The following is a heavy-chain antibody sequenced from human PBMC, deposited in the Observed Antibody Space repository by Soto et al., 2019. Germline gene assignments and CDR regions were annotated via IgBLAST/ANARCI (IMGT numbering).Heavy chain of an antibody. Sequence: SGPTLVKPTQTLTLTCTFSGFSLSTSGVGVGWIRQPPGKALEWLALIYWDDDKRYSPSLKSRLTITKDTSKNQVVLTMTNMDPVDTATYYCAHRQLDSGGDYGLNWFDPWGQGTLVTVSS. CDR3: AHRQLDSGGDYGLNWFDP. CDR2: IYWDDDK. D-gene: IGHD4-17*01. J-gene: IGHJ5*02. V-gene: IGHV2-5*02. CDR1: GFSLSTSGVG.